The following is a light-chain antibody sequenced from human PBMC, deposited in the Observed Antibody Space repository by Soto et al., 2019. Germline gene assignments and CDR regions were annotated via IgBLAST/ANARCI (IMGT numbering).Light chain of an antibody. Sequence: DIQLTQSPSFLSASVGDRVTITCRASQGINDYLAWYQQKPGKAPKLLIYAASTLQSEVPSRFSGSASGTEFTLTISSLQPEDFATYYCQQFNTYPLTFGGGTKVEVE. V-gene: IGKV1-9*01. CDR3: QQFNTYPLT. J-gene: IGKJ4*01. CDR1: QGINDY. CDR2: AAS.